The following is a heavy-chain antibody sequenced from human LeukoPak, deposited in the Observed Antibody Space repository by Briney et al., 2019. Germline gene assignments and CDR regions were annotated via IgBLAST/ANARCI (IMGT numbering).Heavy chain of an antibody. J-gene: IGHJ4*02. V-gene: IGHV3-9*01. CDR3: ARESVQPGAFDY. Sequence: GRPLRLSCAASGFTFDDYAMHWVRQTPGKGLEWVSGLSWNSGSIGYADSVKGRFTISRDNAKNSLYLQMNSLRAEDTAVYYCARESVQPGAFDYWGQGTLVTVSS. CDR1: GFTFDDYA. D-gene: IGHD1-1*01. CDR2: LSWNSGSI.